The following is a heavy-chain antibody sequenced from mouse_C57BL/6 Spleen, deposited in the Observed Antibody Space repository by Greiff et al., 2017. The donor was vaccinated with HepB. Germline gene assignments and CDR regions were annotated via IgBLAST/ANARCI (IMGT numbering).Heavy chain of an antibody. J-gene: IGHJ1*03. CDR2: IDPSDSYT. CDR3: ARPTHNNGSRGWYLDV. CDR1: GYTFTSYW. V-gene: IGHV1-50*01. D-gene: IGHD1-1*01. Sequence: VQLQQPGAELVKPGASVKLSCKASGYTFTSYWMQWVKQRPGQGLEWIGEIDPSDSYTNYNQKFKGKATLTVDTSSSTAYMQLSSLTSEDSAVYYCARPTHNNGSRGWYLDVWGTGTTPTVSS.